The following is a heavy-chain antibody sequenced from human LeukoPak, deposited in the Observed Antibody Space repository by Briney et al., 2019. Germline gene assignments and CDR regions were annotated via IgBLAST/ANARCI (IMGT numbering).Heavy chain of an antibody. CDR2: IIPIFGTA. Sequence: SVKVSCKASGYTFTGYYMHWARQAPGQGLEWMGRIIPIFGTANYAQKFQGRVTITADKSTSTAYMELSSLRSEDTAVYYCAGTPIVVVPAALPYWGQGTLVTVSS. V-gene: IGHV1-69*06. J-gene: IGHJ4*02. CDR3: AGTPIVVVPAALPY. D-gene: IGHD2-2*01. CDR1: GYTFTGYY.